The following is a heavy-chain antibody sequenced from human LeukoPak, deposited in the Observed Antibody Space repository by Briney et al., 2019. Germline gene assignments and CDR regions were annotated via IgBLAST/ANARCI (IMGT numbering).Heavy chain of an antibody. CDR1: GGSISSYY. Sequence: SETLSLTCTVSGGSISSYYWSWIRQHPGKGLEWIGYIYYSGSTYYNPSLKSRVTISVDTSKNQFSLKLSSVTAADTAVYYCARGHYGDYVFDYWGQGTLVTVSS. D-gene: IGHD4-17*01. V-gene: IGHV4-59*06. J-gene: IGHJ4*02. CDR2: IYYSGST. CDR3: ARGHYGDYVFDY.